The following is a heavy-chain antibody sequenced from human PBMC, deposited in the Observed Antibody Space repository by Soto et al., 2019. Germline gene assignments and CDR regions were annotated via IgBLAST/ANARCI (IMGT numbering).Heavy chain of an antibody. CDR2: INPNSGGT. CDR1: GYTFTGYY. CDR3: ARESCSGGSCYSGDY. J-gene: IGHJ4*02. D-gene: IGHD2-15*01. Sequence: ASVKVSCKASGYTFTGYYMHWVRQAPGQRLEWMGWINPNSGGTNYAQKFQGRVTMTRDTSISTAYMELSRLRSDDTAVYYCARESCSGGSCYSGDYWGQGTLVTVSS. V-gene: IGHV1-2*02.